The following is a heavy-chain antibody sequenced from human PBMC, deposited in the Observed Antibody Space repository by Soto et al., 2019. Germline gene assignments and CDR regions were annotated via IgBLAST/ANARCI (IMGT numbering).Heavy chain of an antibody. CDR1: GGTLNKHA. J-gene: IGHJ3*01. V-gene: IGHV1-69*01. Sequence: GASVKGSCKASGGTLNKHAITWVRRAPGEGLEWLGGIIPMFGIPNYSQKFQGRVTITADDSTNTSHMELTSLTSDDTAVYYCARGGTSGWLKGAYDVWGQGTMVTVSS. CDR2: IIPMFGIP. CDR3: ARGGTSGWLKGAYDV. D-gene: IGHD6-19*01.